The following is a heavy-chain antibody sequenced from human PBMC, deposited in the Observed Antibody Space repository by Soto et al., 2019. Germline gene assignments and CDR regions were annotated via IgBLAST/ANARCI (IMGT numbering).Heavy chain of an antibody. CDR3: AKSFGPPHYYGSGSFFTGYYYYMDV. CDR1: GFTFSSYA. Sequence: GGSLRLSCAASGFTFSSYAMSWVRQAPGKGLEWVSAISGSGGSTYYADSVKGRFTISRDNSKNTLYLQMNSLRAEDTAVYYCAKSFGPPHYYGSGSFFTGYYYYMDVWGKGTTVTVS. D-gene: IGHD3-10*01. CDR2: ISGSGGST. J-gene: IGHJ6*03. V-gene: IGHV3-23*01.